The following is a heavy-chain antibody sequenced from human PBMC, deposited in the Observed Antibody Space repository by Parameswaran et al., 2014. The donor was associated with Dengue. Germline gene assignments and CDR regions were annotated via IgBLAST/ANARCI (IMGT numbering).Heavy chain of an antibody. J-gene: IGHJ5*02. D-gene: IGHD6-19*01. CDR2: IYYSGST. V-gene: IGHV4-39*01. Sequence: VRQAPGKGLEWIGSIYYSGSTYYNPSLKSRVTISVDTSKNQFSLKLSSVTAADTAVYYCARELSASSGWDLNWFDPWGQGTLVTVSS. CDR3: ARELSASSGWDLNWFDP.